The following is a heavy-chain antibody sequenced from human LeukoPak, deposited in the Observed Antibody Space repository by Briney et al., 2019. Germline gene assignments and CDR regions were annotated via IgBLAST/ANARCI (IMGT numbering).Heavy chain of an antibody. J-gene: IGHJ3*02. CDR1: GYTFTSYA. CDR3: ARALWAPSGGYSQPAFDI. V-gene: IGHV1-3*01. Sequence: ASVKVSCKASGYTFTSYAMHWVRQAPGQRLEWMGWINAGNGNTKYSQKFQGRVTITRDTSASTAYMELSSLRSEDTAVYYCARALWAPSGGYSQPAFDIWGQGTMVTVSS. CDR2: INAGNGNT. D-gene: IGHD1-26*01.